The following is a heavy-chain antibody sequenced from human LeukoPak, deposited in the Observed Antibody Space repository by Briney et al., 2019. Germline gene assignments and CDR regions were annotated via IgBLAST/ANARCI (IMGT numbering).Heavy chain of an antibody. V-gene: IGHV1-69*13. CDR1: GYTFTSYG. CDR2: IIPIFGTA. Sequence: ASVKVSCKASGYTFTSYGISWVRQAPGQGLEWMGGIIPIFGTANYAQKFQGRVTITADESPSTAYMELSSLRSEDTAVYYCARSPDILTGYSTGAFDIWGQGTMVTVSS. CDR3: ARSPDILTGYSTGAFDI. J-gene: IGHJ3*02. D-gene: IGHD3-9*01.